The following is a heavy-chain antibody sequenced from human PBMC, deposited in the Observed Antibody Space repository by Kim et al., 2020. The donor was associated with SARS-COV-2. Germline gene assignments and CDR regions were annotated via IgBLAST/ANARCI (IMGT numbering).Heavy chain of an antibody. D-gene: IGHD5-12*01. Sequence: YYADSVKGRFTISRDNSKNTRYLQMNSLRAEDTAVYYCAKEDALSGLGDYWGQGTLVTVSS. J-gene: IGHJ4*02. V-gene: IGHV3-23*01. CDR3: AKEDALSGLGDY.